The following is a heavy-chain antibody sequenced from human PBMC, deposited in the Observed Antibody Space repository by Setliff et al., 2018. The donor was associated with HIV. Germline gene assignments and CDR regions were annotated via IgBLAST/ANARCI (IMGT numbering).Heavy chain of an antibody. CDR3: ARDRGVRGANDAFNI. Sequence: ASVKVSCKAFGYTFTSYALNWVRQAPGQGLEWMGWINTYTANPMYAQGFTGRFVFSLDTSVRTAYLQISSLKAEDTALYYCARDRGVRGANDAFNIWGLGTMGT. D-gene: IGHD3-10*01. CDR2: INTYTANP. CDR1: GYTFTSYA. J-gene: IGHJ3*02. V-gene: IGHV7-4-1*02.